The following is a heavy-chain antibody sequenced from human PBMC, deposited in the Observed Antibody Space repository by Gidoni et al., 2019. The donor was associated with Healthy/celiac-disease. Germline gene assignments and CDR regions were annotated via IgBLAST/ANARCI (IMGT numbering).Heavy chain of an antibody. CDR1: GYSFTSYW. Sequence: EVQLVQSGAEVKKPGESLRISCKGSGYSFTSYWISWVRQMPGKGLEWMGRIDPSDSYTNYSPSFQGHVTISADKSISTAYLQWSSLKASDTAMYYCARLVEQQLIHDYYYYYYGMDVWGQGTTVTVSS. CDR3: ARLVEQQLIHDYYYYYYGMDV. J-gene: IGHJ6*02. D-gene: IGHD6-13*01. V-gene: IGHV5-10-1*03. CDR2: IDPSDSYT.